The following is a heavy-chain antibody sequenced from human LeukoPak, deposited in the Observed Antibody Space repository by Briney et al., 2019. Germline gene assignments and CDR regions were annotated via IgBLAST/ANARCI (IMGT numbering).Heavy chain of an antibody. CDR3: ARSRYFSYGMDV. CDR2: IHSGGST. Sequence: GGSLRLLCAASEFTVSTSFMICLRQATGEGREWVSVIHSGGSTYHADSVKARFTISRDNSKNTLYLQMNSLRAEDTALYYCARSRYFSYGMDVWGQGTTVTVSS. D-gene: IGHD3-9*01. V-gene: IGHV3-66*01. CDR1: EFTVSTSF. J-gene: IGHJ6*02.